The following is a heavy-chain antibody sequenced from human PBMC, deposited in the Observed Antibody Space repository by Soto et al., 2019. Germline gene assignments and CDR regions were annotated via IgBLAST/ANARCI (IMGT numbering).Heavy chain of an antibody. CDR1: GGSISSYY. V-gene: IGHV4-59*01. D-gene: IGHD4-17*01. CDR2: FYYSGST. Sequence: QVQLQESGPGLVKPSETLSLTCTVSGGSISSYYWSWIRQPPGKGLEWIGYFYYSGSTNYNPSLKSRFTIPVYTSKDPSSVKLSSVTAADTAVYYCARRYGYAFEIWGQGTMVTVSS. CDR3: ARRYGYAFEI. J-gene: IGHJ3*02.